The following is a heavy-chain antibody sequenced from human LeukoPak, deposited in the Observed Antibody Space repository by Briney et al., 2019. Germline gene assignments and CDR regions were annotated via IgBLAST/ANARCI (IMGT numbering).Heavy chain of an antibody. J-gene: IGHJ4*02. CDR1: GYTFTSNY. V-gene: IGHV1-46*01. Sequence: ASVKVSCKAFGYTFTSNYMHWVRQAPGQGPEWMGVVSPSGGSTTYAQKFQGRVTMTEDTSTDTAYMELSSLRSEDTAVYYCATLYDILTGYFDYWGQGTLVTVSS. CDR3: ATLYDILTGYFDY. D-gene: IGHD3-9*01. CDR2: VSPSGGST.